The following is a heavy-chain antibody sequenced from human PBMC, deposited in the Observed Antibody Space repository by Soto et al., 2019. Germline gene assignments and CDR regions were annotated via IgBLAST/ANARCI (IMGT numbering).Heavy chain of an antibody. D-gene: IGHD1-7*01. CDR1: GFTFNNYA. J-gene: IGHJ4*02. CDR3: AKDRNYPRDQFHN. V-gene: IGHV3-23*01. CDR2: ISANGQGI. Sequence: GGSLRLSCAASGFTFNNYAIGWVRQAPGKGLEWVSAISANGQGIYYADSVKGRFIISRDSSKNTVFLHMDSLTAEDTAVYYCAKDRNYPRDQFHNWGQGTLVTVSS.